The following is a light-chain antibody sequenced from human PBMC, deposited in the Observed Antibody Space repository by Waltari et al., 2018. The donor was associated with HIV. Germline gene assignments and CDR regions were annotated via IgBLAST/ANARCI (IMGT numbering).Light chain of an antibody. CDR2: QDS. Sequence: SYELTQPPSVSVSPGQTASITCSGDKWGDKYACWYQQKPGQPPVLVIYQDSKRPSGIPGRFSGSNSGNTATLTISGTQAMDETDYYCQAWDSSTGLYVFGTGTKVTVL. CDR1: KWGDKY. J-gene: IGLJ1*01. V-gene: IGLV3-1*01. CDR3: QAWDSSTGLYV.